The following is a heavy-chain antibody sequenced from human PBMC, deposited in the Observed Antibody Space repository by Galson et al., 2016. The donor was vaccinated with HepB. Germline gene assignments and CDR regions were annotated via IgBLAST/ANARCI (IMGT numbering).Heavy chain of an antibody. CDR2: IKSKADGGTV. CDR1: GFTFTNAW. J-gene: IGHJ4*02. D-gene: IGHD2-21*01. Sequence: SLRLSCAASGFTFTNAWMTWVRQAPGKGLEWVAHIKSKADGGTVDYAAPVKGRFTISRDDSKNTLYLQMNSLKAEDTALYYCTVTVDVDYYDYWGQGTLVTVSP. CDR3: TVTVDVDYYDY. V-gene: IGHV3-15*01.